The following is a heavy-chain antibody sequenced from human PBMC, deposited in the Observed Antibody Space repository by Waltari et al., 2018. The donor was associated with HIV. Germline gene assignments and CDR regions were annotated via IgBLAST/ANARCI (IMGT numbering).Heavy chain of an antibody. J-gene: IGHJ4*02. Sequence: VQLVESGGGLVQPGESLRLSCAASGFLFRRYAMSWVRQAPGKGLEWVSTIIGTGGTTYYTDSVKGRFTISGDSSKDTLYLQMDSLRVEDTAVYYCAKVATSGPMKPFDSWGQGTLVTVSS. CDR3: AKVATSGPMKPFDS. V-gene: IGHV3-23*04. CDR1: GFLFRRYA. CDR2: IIGTGGTT.